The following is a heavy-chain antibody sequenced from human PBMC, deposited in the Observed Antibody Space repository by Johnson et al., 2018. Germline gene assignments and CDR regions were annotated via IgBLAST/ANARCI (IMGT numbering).Heavy chain of an antibody. CDR3: AKDWVYAMVHYYYYMDV. Sequence: QVQLQESGGGLVQPGGSLRLSCAASGFAFSGYWMHWVRQAPGKGLEWVAVISYDGSNKYYADSVKGRFTISRDNSKNTRYLQMNSRRAEDTAVYYCAKDWVYAMVHYYYYMDVWGKGTTVTVSS. J-gene: IGHJ6*03. CDR2: ISYDGSNK. V-gene: IGHV3-30*18. D-gene: IGHD2-8*01. CDR1: GFAFSGYW.